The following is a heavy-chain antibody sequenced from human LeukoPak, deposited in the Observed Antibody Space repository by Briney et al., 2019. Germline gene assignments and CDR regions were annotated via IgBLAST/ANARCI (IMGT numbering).Heavy chain of an antibody. Sequence: GGSLRLSCAASGFTFSSYGMHWVRQAPGKGLEWVAVISYDGSNKYYPDSVKGRFTISRDISKNTLYLQMNSLRAEDTAVYYCAKGPKQLLVRRSVWSYMDVWGKGTTVTIS. CDR1: GFTFSSYG. J-gene: IGHJ6*03. CDR2: ISYDGSNK. CDR3: AKGPKQLLVRRSVWSYMDV. D-gene: IGHD5/OR15-5a*01. V-gene: IGHV3-30*18.